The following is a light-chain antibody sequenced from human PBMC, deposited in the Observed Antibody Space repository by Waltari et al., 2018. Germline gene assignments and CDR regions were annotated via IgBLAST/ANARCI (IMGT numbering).Light chain of an antibody. J-gene: IGLJ1*01. CDR1: SSDVGGYNY. Sequence: QSALTQPASVSGSPGQSITIPCTGTSSDVGGYNYVPWHQQHPGKAPKLMIYDVSNRPSGVSNRFSGSKSGNTASLTISGLQAEDEADYYCSSYTSSSTLLYVFGTGTKVTVL. CDR2: DVS. CDR3: SSYTSSSTLLYV. V-gene: IGLV2-14*03.